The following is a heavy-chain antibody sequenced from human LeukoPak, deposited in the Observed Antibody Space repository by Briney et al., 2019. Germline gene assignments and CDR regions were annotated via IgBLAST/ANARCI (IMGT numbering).Heavy chain of an antibody. J-gene: IGHJ3*02. Sequence: GGSLRLSCAASGFTFSHYAMNWVRQAPGKGLEWVSSISGDSTDIYYADSVKGRFTISRDNAKNTLYLQMNSLRAEDTAVYYCARALFGEGFDIWGQGTMVTVSS. V-gene: IGHV3-21*01. CDR2: ISGDSTDI. CDR1: GFTFSHYA. D-gene: IGHD3-10*02. CDR3: ARALFGEGFDI.